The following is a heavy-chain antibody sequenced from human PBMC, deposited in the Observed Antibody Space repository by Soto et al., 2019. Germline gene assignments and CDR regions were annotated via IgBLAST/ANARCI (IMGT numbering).Heavy chain of an antibody. D-gene: IGHD6-13*01. J-gene: IGHJ5*02. CDR2: VYYSGSS. CDR3: ARGPSSWYLIGNWFDP. CDR1: GDSISGGASF. V-gene: IGHV4-30-4*01. Sequence: SETLSLTCTVSGDSISGGASFWSWIRQPPGKGLEWIANVYYSGSSYYNPSLKSRVTISVDTSKNQFSLKLSSVTAADTAVYYCARGPSSWYLIGNWFDPWGQGTLVTVSS.